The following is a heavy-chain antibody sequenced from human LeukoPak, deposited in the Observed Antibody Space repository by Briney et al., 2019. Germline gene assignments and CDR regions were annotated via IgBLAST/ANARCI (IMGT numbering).Heavy chain of an antibody. CDR3: AKGRRIYYGSGSYHPFDY. Sequence: PGGSLRLSCAASGFTFSSYGMHWVRQAPGKGLEWVAFIRYDGSNKYYADSVKGRFTISRDNSKNTLYPQMNSLRAEDTAVYYCAKGRRIYYGSGSYHPFDYWGQGTLVTVSS. CDR2: IRYDGSNK. CDR1: GFTFSSYG. V-gene: IGHV3-30*02. D-gene: IGHD3-10*01. J-gene: IGHJ4*02.